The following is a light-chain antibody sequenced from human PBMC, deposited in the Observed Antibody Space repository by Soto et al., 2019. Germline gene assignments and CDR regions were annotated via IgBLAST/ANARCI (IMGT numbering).Light chain of an antibody. Sequence: QSVLTQPPSVSDAPRQRVTISCSGSSSNIGNNAVNWYQQLPGKAPKLLIYYDDLLPSGVSDRFSGSKSGTSASLAISGLQTEDAADYYCAVWDDSLNGLVFGGGTKLTVL. CDR2: YDD. CDR3: AVWDDSLNGLV. J-gene: IGLJ2*01. CDR1: SSNIGNNA. V-gene: IGLV1-36*01.